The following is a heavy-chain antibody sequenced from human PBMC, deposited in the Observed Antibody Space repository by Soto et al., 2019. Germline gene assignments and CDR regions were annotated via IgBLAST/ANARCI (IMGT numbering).Heavy chain of an antibody. CDR3: ARGRITMVRGALGDV. CDR2: IYYSGST. Sequence: QVQLQESGPGLVKPSQTLSLTCTVSGGSISSGGYYWSWIRQHPGKGLEWIGYIYYSGSTYYNPSLKSRVTISVDTSKNQFSLKLSSVTAAETAVYYCARGRITMVRGALGDVWGQGTTVTVSS. D-gene: IGHD3-10*01. CDR1: GGSISSGGYY. J-gene: IGHJ6*02. V-gene: IGHV4-31*03.